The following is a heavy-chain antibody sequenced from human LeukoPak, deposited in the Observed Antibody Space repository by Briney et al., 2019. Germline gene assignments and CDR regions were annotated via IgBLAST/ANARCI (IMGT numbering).Heavy chain of an antibody. CDR2: IYTSGST. CDR3: ARDEIAAAGRFDY. D-gene: IGHD6-13*01. CDR1: GGSISSGSYY. J-gene: IGHJ4*02. Sequence: SETLSLTCTVSGGSISSGSYYWSWIRQPAGKGLEWIGRIYTSGSTNYNPSLKSRVTISVDTSKNQFSLKLSSVTAADTAVYYCARDEIAAAGRFDYWGQGTLVTVSS. V-gene: IGHV4-61*02.